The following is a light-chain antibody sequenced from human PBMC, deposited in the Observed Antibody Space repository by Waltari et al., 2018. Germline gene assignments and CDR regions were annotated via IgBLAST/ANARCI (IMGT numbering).Light chain of an antibody. CDR1: QSIGKY. J-gene: IGKJ1*01. Sequence: EIVLTQSPGTLSLSPGERATLSCRASQSIGKYLVRYQQKPGQAPRLLIYAASSRATGVPYRFSGSGSGTDFSLTISRLEPEDFAVYYCQNHERLPATFGQGTKVEIK. CDR2: AAS. CDR3: QNHERLPAT. V-gene: IGKV3-20*01.